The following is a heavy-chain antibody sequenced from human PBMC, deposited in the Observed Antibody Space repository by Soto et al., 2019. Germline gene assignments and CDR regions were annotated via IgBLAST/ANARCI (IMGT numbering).Heavy chain of an antibody. Sequence: PGGSLRLSCAASGFTFSSYAMSWVRQAPGKGLEWVSVISGSGEITYYADSVKGQFTISRDNSKNTLYLQMNSLRAEDTAVYYCAKRTTGYCSGGICYYFDYWGQGSLVTSPQ. CDR3: AKRTTGYCSGGICYYFDY. J-gene: IGHJ4*02. CDR1: GFTFSSYA. CDR2: ISGSGEIT. D-gene: IGHD2-15*01. V-gene: IGHV3-23*01.